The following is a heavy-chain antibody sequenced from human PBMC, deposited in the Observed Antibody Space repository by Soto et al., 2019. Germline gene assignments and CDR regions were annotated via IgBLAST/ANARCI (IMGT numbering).Heavy chain of an antibody. CDR1: GISLSTVRMV. CDR3: ARLNVMLIESYFYAVDV. V-gene: IGHV2-26*01. J-gene: IGHJ6*02. D-gene: IGHD3-10*01. Sequence: QVTLKESGPVLVKPTETLTLTCTVSGISLSTVRMVVSWIRQPPGKALEWLAHIFSNDDKSYNTSLKSRLTISKDASRRPVVLTMNNIDPVDTATYFCARLNVMLIESYFYAVDVWGQGTTVTVSS. CDR2: IFSNDDK.